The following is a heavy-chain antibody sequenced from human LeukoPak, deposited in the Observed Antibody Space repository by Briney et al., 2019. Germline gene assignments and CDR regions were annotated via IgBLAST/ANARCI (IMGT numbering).Heavy chain of an antibody. Sequence: ASVKVSCKASGGTFSSYAISWVRQAPGQGLEWMGGIIPIFGTANYAQKFQGRVTITADESTSTAYMELSSLRSEDTDVYYCARVPQWLVAKEVEYYFDYWGQGTLVTVSS. D-gene: IGHD6-19*01. V-gene: IGHV1-69*13. CDR3: ARVPQWLVAKEVEYYFDY. CDR1: GGTFSSYA. CDR2: IIPIFGTA. J-gene: IGHJ4*02.